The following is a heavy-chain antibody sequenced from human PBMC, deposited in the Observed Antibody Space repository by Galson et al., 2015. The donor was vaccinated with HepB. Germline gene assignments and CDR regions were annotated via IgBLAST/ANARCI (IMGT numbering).Heavy chain of an antibody. CDR1: GFTFSSYG. D-gene: IGHD6-13*01. CDR2: ISYDGSNK. Sequence: SLRLSCAASGFTFSSYGMHWVRQAPGKGLEWVAVISYDGSNKYYADSVKGRFTISRDNSKNTLYLQMNSLRAEDTAVYYCAKARLGYSSSWHPGFVGYYYYGMDVWGQGTTVTVSS. J-gene: IGHJ6*02. V-gene: IGHV3-30*18. CDR3: AKARLGYSSSWHPGFVGYYYYGMDV.